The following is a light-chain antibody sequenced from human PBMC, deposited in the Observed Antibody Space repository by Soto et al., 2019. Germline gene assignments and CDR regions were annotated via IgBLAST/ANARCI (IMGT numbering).Light chain of an antibody. Sequence: IMMTQSPATLYVSPGERVTLSCRASQTISSNLAWYQQKAGQSPRLLVYGASTRATGIPDRFSGSGSGTELTLTVSSLQSEDFGVYYCQQYHNWPPITFGQGTRLEIK. CDR3: QQYHNWPPIT. V-gene: IGKV3-15*01. CDR2: GAS. CDR1: QTISSN. J-gene: IGKJ5*01.